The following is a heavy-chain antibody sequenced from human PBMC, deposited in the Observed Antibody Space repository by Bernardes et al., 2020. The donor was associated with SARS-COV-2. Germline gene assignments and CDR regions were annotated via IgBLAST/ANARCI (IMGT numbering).Heavy chain of an antibody. Sequence: GSLRRSCAASGFSFNTFWMHWVRQVPGKGLVWVSHIDSDGSRTNYADSVKGRFTIFRDNAKNTLYLQMNSLRVEDTAVYYCTRDPSGTSPAWGQGSLLTVSS. CDR2: IDSDGSRT. D-gene: IGHD1-1*01. CDR3: TRDPSGTSPA. V-gene: IGHV3-74*01. CDR1: GFSFNTFW. J-gene: IGHJ5*02.